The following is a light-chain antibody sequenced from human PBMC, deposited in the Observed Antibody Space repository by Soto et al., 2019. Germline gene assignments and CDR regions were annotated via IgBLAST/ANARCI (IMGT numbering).Light chain of an antibody. CDR1: QDISSW. Sequence: DIQMTQSPSSVSAAVGDRVTITCRASQDISSWLAWHQQKPGKAPKLLIYTSSSLQSGVPSRFSGSGSGTDFTLTISSLQPEDFATYYCQQANSFPRTFGQGTKVELK. J-gene: IGKJ1*01. V-gene: IGKV1-12*01. CDR2: TSS. CDR3: QQANSFPRT.